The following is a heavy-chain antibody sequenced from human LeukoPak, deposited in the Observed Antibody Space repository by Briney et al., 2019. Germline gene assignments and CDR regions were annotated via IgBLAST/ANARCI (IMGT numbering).Heavy chain of an antibody. CDR2: IYYSGST. Sequence: KPSETLSLTCTVSGGSISSYYWSWIRQPPGKGLEWIGYIYYSGSTNYNPSLKSRVTISVDTSKNQFSLKLSSVTAADTAVYYCASISSWPEYWFDPWGQGTLVTVSS. D-gene: IGHD6-13*01. CDR1: GGSISSYY. V-gene: IGHV4-59*01. J-gene: IGHJ5*02. CDR3: ASISSWPEYWFDP.